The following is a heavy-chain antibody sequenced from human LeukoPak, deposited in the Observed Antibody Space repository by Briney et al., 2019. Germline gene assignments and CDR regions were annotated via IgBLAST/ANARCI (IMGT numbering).Heavy chain of an antibody. V-gene: IGHV3-7*01. CDR3: AREASSGYSLD. J-gene: IGHJ4*02. D-gene: IGHD3-22*01. Sequence: PGGSLRLSCAASGFTFSSYAMSWVRQAPGKGLEWVANIKQDGSEKYYVDSVKGRFTISRDNAKNSLYLQMNSLRAEDTAVYYCAREASSGYSLDWGQGTLVTVSS. CDR1: GFTFSSYA. CDR2: IKQDGSEK.